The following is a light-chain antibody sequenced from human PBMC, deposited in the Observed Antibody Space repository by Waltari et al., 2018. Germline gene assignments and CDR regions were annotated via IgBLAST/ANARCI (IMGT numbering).Light chain of an antibody. CDR2: AAS. V-gene: IGKV1-9*01. CDR1: RDIRNY. Sequence: DIQLTQSPSFLSASVGARVTFTFRASRDIRNYLAWYQQKSGKAPKLLIFAASTLQSGVPSRFSGSGSGTEFTLTISSLQPEDLATYYCQQPPGTFGGGTKVEIK. J-gene: IGKJ4*01. CDR3: QQPPGT.